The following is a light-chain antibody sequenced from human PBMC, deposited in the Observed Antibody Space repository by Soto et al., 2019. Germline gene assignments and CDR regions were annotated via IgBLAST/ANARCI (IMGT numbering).Light chain of an antibody. Sequence: DIQMTQSPSSLSASVGDRVTITCQASQDISNYLNWYQQKPGKAPKLLIYDASSLQSGVPSRFSGSGSGTDFTLTISSLQPEDFATYYCQQSYGAPITFGQGTRLENK. CDR3: QQSYGAPIT. J-gene: IGKJ5*01. V-gene: IGKV1-39*01. CDR1: QDISNY. CDR2: DAS.